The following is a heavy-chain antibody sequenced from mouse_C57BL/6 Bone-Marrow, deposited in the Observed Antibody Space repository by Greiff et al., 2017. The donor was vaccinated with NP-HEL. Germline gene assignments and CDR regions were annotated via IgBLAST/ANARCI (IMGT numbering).Heavy chain of an antibody. CDR3: AKCSTVVTSMDY. CDR2: ISSGSSTI. V-gene: IGHV5-17*01. D-gene: IGHD1-1*01. CDR1: GFTFSDYG. Sequence: EVKLVESGGGLVKPGGSLKLSCAASGFTFSDYGMHWVRQAPEKGLEWVAYISSGSSTIYYADTVKGRFTISRDNAKNTLFLQMTSLRSEDTAMYYCAKCSTVVTSMDYWVKEPQSPSPQ. J-gene: IGHJ4*01.